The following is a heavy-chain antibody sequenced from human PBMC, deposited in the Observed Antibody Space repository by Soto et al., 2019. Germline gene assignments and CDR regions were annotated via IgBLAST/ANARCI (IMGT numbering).Heavy chain of an antibody. J-gene: IGHJ4*02. CDR2: IKSKSDGETA. Sequence: PGGSLRLSCAASGLTFSNVWMTWVRQAPGKGLEWVGRIKSKSDGETADVAAPVKARFTISRDDSKNTVFLEMNSLKSEDKALYYCGITAMINRDSSTSFDYWGRGTQVTVSS. V-gene: IGHV3-15*01. D-gene: IGHD5-18*01. CDR3: GITAMINRDSSTSFDY. CDR1: GLTFSNVW.